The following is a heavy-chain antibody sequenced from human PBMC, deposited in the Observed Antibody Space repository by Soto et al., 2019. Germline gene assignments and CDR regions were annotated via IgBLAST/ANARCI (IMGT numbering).Heavy chain of an antibody. V-gene: IGHV3-53*01. Sequence: GGSLRLSCAASGFTVSSNYMSWVRQAPGKGLEWVSVIYSGGSTYYADSVKGRFTISRDNSKNTLYLQMNSLRAEDTAVYYCATAADDYYGMDVWGQGTTVTVSS. CDR1: GFTVSSNY. CDR2: IYSGGST. J-gene: IGHJ6*02. D-gene: IGHD2-15*01. CDR3: ATAADDYYGMDV.